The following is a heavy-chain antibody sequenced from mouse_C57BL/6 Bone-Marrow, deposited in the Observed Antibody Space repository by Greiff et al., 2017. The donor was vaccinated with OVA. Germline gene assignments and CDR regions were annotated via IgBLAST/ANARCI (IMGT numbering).Heavy chain of an antibody. CDR3: ARGALLLRYVFDY. Sequence: EVQVVESGGGLVKPGGSLKLSCAASGFTFSSYDMSWVRQTPEKRLEWVATISDGGSYTYYPDNVKGRFTISRDNAKNNLYLQMSHLKSEDTAMYYCARGALLLRYVFDYWGQGTTLTVSS. J-gene: IGHJ2*01. CDR2: ISDGGSYT. CDR1: GFTFSSYD. V-gene: IGHV5-4*01. D-gene: IGHD1-1*01.